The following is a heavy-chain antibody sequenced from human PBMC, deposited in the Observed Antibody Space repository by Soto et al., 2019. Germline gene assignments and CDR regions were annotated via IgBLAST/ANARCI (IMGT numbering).Heavy chain of an antibody. Sequence: GASVKVSCKASGGTFSSYAISWVRQAPGQGLEWMGGIIPIFGTANYAQKLQGRVTITADKSTSTAYMELSSLRSEDTAVYYCAGDFGYFDYWGQGTLVTVSS. V-gene: IGHV1-69*06. CDR3: AGDFGYFDY. J-gene: IGHJ4*02. D-gene: IGHD3-10*01. CDR2: IIPIFGTA. CDR1: GGTFSSYA.